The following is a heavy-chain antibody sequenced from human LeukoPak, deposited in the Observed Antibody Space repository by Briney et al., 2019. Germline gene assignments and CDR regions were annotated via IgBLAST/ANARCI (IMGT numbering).Heavy chain of an antibody. D-gene: IGHD4-23*01. Sequence: LAGGSLRLSCAASGFTFDDYAMHWVRQAPGRGLEWVSLISWDGGSTYYADSVKGRFTISRDNSKNTLYLQMNSLRAEDTAVYYCARAEGYGGELDSWGQGTLVTVSS. V-gene: IGHV3-43D*03. CDR2: ISWDGGST. CDR3: ARAEGYGGELDS. J-gene: IGHJ4*02. CDR1: GFTFDDYA.